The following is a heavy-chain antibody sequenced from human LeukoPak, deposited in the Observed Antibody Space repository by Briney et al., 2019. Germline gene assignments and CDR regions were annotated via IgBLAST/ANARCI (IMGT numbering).Heavy chain of an antibody. CDR2: IIPILGIA. Sequence: GASVKVSCKASGGTFSSYAISWVRQAPGQGLEWMGRIIPILGIANYAQKFQGRLTITADKSTSTAYMELSSLRSEDTAVYYCARDSARSGSFDYWGQGTLVTVSS. CDR1: GGTFSSYA. V-gene: IGHV1-69*04. J-gene: IGHJ4*02. CDR3: ARDSARSGSFDY.